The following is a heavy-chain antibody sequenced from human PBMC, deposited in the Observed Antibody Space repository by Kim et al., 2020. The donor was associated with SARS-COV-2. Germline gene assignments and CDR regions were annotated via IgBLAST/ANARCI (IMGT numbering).Heavy chain of an antibody. CDR3: ARAWLGLRYFDWTPLNYYYYGMDV. J-gene: IGHJ6*02. CDR2: ISAYNGNT. CDR1: GYTFTSYG. D-gene: IGHD3-9*01. Sequence: ASVKVSCKASGYTFTSYGISWVRQAPGQGLEWMGWISAYNGNTNYAQKPQGRVTMTTDTSTSTAYMELRSLRSDDTAVYYCARAWLGLRYFDWTPLNYYYYGMDVWGQGTTVTVSS. V-gene: IGHV1-18*01.